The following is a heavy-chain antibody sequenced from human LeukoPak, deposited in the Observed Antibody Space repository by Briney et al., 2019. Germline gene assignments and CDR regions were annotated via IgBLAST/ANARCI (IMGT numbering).Heavy chain of an antibody. CDR1: GFTFSNYW. V-gene: IGHV3-7*01. Sequence: GGSLRLSCATSGFTFSNYWMSWVRQAPGKGLEWVANIKEDGSEKYYVDSVKGRFTISRDNAKKSLYLQMNSLRAEDTAVYYCARDLYRIVVVPHYFDYWGQGTLVTVSS. CDR2: IKEDGSEK. CDR3: ARDLYRIVVVPHYFDY. D-gene: IGHD3-22*01. J-gene: IGHJ4*02.